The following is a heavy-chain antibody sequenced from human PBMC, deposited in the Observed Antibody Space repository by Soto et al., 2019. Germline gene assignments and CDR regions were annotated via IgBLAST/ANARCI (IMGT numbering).Heavy chain of an antibody. CDR1: GGSFSGYY. Sequence: PSETLSLTCAVYGGSFSGYYWSWIRQPPGKGLEWIGEINHSGSTNYNPSLKSRVTISVDTSKNQFSLKLSSVTAADTAVYYCARARRGSGSYYGRDNYYYYGMDVWGQGTTVTVSS. D-gene: IGHD3-10*01. J-gene: IGHJ6*02. CDR2: INHSGST. CDR3: ARARRGSGSYYGRDNYYYYGMDV. V-gene: IGHV4-34*01.